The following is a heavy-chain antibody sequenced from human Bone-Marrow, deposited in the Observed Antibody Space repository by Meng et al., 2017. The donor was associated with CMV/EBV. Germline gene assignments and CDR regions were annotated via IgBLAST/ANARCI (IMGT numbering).Heavy chain of an antibody. CDR2: IYYSGST. Sequence: SETLSLTCTVSGGSISSGGYYWSWIRQHPGKGLEWIGYIYYSGSTYYNPSLKSRVTISVDTSKNQFSLKLSSVTAADTAVYYCARGGMTTEAGDDAFDIWGQGTMVTVSS. CDR3: ARGGMTTEAGDDAFDI. CDR1: GGSISSGGYY. V-gene: IGHV4-31*03. D-gene: IGHD4-11*01. J-gene: IGHJ3*02.